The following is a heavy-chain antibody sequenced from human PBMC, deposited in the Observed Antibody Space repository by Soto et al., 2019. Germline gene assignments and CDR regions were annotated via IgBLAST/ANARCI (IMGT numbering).Heavy chain of an antibody. D-gene: IGHD3-22*01. CDR1: GFTFSGSA. V-gene: IGHV3-73*02. J-gene: IGHJ4*02. Sequence: EVQLVESGGGLVQPGGSLKLSCAASGFTFSGSAMHWVPQASGKGLEWVGRIRSKANSYATAYAASVKGRFTISRDDSKNTAYLQMNSLKTEDTAVYYCTRRAGDYYDSSADYWGQGTLVTVSS. CDR3: TRRAGDYYDSSADY. CDR2: IRSKANSYAT.